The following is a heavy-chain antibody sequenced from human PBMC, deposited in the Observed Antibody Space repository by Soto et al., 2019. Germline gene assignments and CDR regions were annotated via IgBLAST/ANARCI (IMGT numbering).Heavy chain of an antibody. V-gene: IGHV3-23*01. CDR2: FSGSGGDT. CDR1: GFTFSSYA. Sequence: EVQLLESGGGLVQPGGSLRLSCAASGFTFSSYAMSWVRQTPGKGLEWVSLFSGSGGDTYYADSVKGRLTISRDNSKNTLYLQMNSLGAEDTAGYYCAAGTNSDGYTYWGPGTLVTVSS. D-gene: IGHD1-1*01. J-gene: IGHJ4*02. CDR3: AAGTNSDGYTY.